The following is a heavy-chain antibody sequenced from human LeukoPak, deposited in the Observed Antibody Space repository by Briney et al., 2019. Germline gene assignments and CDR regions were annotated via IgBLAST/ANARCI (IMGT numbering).Heavy chain of an antibody. J-gene: IGHJ4*02. CDR3: AGSTAVAGLLDY. CDR1: GFTFSSYA. V-gene: IGHV3-30-3*01. D-gene: IGHD6-19*01. CDR2: ISYDGSNK. Sequence: GGSLRLSCAASGFTFSSYAMHWVRQAPGKGLEWVAVISYDGSNKYYADSVKGRFTISRDNSKNTLYLQMNSLRAEDTAVYYCAGSTAVAGLLDYWGQGTLVTVSS.